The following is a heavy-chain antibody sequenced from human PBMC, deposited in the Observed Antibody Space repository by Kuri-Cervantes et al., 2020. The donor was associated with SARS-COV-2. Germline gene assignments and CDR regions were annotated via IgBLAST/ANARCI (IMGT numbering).Heavy chain of an antibody. J-gene: IGHJ3*02. D-gene: IGHD3-22*01. Sequence: SVKVSCKPSGYTLNDYYMYWARPAPGQGLEWMGWINPNSGGTNYAQKFQGWGTMTRDTSISTVYMELSRLRSDDTAVYYCARLPPFRRLGVISQGGAFEIWGQGTMVTVSS. CDR1: GYTLNDYY. CDR2: INPNSGGT. V-gene: IGHV1-2*04. CDR3: ARLPPFRRLGVISQGGAFEI.